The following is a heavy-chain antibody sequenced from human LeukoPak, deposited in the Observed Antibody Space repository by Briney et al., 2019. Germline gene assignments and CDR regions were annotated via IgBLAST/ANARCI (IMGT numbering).Heavy chain of an antibody. CDR1: GGSISSYY. CDR2: ISDIGSI. V-gene: IGHV4-59*08. CDR3: AGHHPRNTVDF. Sequence: SETLSLTCTVSGGSISSYYWSWIRQPPGKGLEWIAYISDIGSINYNPSLKSRLTISLETSKNQFSLKLSSVTAADTAVYYCAGHHPRNTVDFWGQGTLVTVSS. D-gene: IGHD2-8*02. J-gene: IGHJ4*02.